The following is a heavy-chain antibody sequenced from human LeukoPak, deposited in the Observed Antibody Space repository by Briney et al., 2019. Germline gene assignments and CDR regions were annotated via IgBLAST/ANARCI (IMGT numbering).Heavy chain of an antibody. CDR3: ATRPTPRDRDF. D-gene: IGHD5-24*01. V-gene: IGHV3-23*01. J-gene: IGHJ4*02. CDR2: IVQIGTT. Sequence: PGGSLRLSCVASGLTFSTSDTSWVRQAPGKGPEWLSLIVQIGTTYYAESVEGRFTISRDNSQNTVFMQMNSLRAEDTAVYYCATRPTPRDRDFWGQGTLVTVSS. CDR1: GLTFSTSD.